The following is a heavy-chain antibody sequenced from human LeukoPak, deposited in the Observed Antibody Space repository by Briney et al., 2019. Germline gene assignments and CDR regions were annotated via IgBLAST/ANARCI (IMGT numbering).Heavy chain of an antibody. J-gene: IGHJ4*02. CDR1: GFTLSTYR. Sequence: GGSLRLSCEASGFTLSTYRMNWVRQVPGKGLDWVANINPDGSGKRYVDSVKGRFTIARDNADNSLSLQMNSLRAEDTAVYYCASWGAGGNSWGQGTLVTVSS. CDR2: INPDGSGK. D-gene: IGHD3-16*01. V-gene: IGHV3-7*01. CDR3: ASWGAGGNS.